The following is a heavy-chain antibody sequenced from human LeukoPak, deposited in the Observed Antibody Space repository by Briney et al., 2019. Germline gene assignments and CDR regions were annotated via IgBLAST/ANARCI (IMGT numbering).Heavy chain of an antibody. CDR1: GYTFTSYG. J-gene: IGHJ4*02. Sequence: ASVKVSCKASGYTFTSYGISWVRQAPGQGLEWMGIINPSGGSTSYAQKFQGRVTMTRDMSTSTVYMELSSLRSEDTAVYYCARALVGATPPHIDYWGQGTLVTVSS. CDR2: INPSGGST. D-gene: IGHD1-26*01. CDR3: ARALVGATPPHIDY. V-gene: IGHV1-46*01.